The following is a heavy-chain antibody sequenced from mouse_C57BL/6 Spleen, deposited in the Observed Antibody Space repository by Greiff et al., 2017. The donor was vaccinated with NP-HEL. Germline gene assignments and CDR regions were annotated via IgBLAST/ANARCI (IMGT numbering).Heavy chain of an antibody. D-gene: IGHD4-1*01. J-gene: IGHJ2*01. V-gene: IGHV1-54*01. Sequence: VQLQQSGAELVRPGTSVKVSCKASGYAFTNYLIEWVKQRPGQGLEWIGVINPGSGGTNYNEKFKGKATLTADKSSSTAYMQLSSLTSEDSAVYFCARRAGTSGIPYFDYWGQGTTLTVSS. CDR2: INPGSGGT. CDR3: ARRAGTSGIPYFDY. CDR1: GYAFTNYL.